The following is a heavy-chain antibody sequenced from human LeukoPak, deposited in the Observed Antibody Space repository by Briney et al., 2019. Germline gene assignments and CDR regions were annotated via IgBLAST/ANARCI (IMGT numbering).Heavy chain of an antibody. CDR3: ARGGLPGGFDY. J-gene: IGHJ4*02. D-gene: IGHD7-27*01. Sequence: GGSLRLSCAASGFTVSNSWMFWVRQAPGKGLMYVSEINNDGNRIRYVDSVEGRFTISRDGAKNTLFLQMNSLRDDDTAMYYCARGGLPGGFDYWGQGILVTVSS. V-gene: IGHV3-74*01. CDR2: INNDGNRI. CDR1: GFTVSNSW.